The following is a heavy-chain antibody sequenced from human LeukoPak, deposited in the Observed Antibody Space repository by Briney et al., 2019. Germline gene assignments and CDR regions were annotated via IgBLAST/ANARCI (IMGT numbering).Heavy chain of an antibody. CDR3: ARAPMVRGVIVWFDP. CDR1: GYTFTGYY. Sequence: SVKVSCKASGYTFTGYYMHWVRQAPGQGLEWMGWINLNSGGTNYAQKFPVRVTMTRYTSISTAYMELSRLRSDDTGVYYCARAPMVRGVIVWFDPWGQGTLVSVSS. D-gene: IGHD3-10*01. J-gene: IGHJ5*02. V-gene: IGHV1-2*02. CDR2: INLNSGGT.